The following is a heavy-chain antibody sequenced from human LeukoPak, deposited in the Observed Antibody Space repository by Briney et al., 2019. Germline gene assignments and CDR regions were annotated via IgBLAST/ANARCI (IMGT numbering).Heavy chain of an antibody. J-gene: IGHJ4*02. V-gene: IGHV3-23*01. CDR2: ISGSGGST. CDR3: AKLPRRYSHFDY. Sequence: QSGGSLRLSCAASGFTFSSYAMSWVRQAPGKGLEWVSAISGSGGSTYYADSVKGRFTISRDNSKNTLYLQMNSLRAEDTAVYYCAKLPRRYSHFDYWGQGTLVTVSS. D-gene: IGHD6-13*01. CDR1: GFTFSSYA.